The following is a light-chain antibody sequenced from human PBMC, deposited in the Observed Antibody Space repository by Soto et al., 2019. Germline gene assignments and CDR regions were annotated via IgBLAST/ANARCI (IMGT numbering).Light chain of an antibody. CDR1: QSISTW. V-gene: IGKV1-5*03. CDR2: RAS. J-gene: IGKJ1*01. Sequence: DIQVTQSPSSLSPSVGDRVTITCRASQSISTWLAWFQQKPGKAPKLLIYRASSLEGGAPSRLSGSGSGTEFTLTISSLQPDDFATYYCQQYDSYPWTFGQGAKVDIK. CDR3: QQYDSYPWT.